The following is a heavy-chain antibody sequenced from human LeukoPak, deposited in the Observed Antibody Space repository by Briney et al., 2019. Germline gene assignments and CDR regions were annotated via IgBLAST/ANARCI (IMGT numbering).Heavy chain of an antibody. CDR2: ISGSDGST. D-gene: IGHD2/OR15-2a*01. Sequence: GGSLRLSCAAAGFTFSSYGMSWVRQAPGKWLEWVSGISGSDGSTNYEDSVKGRSTIYRENSKNTLYLQMNRLRAEDTAVYYCAKDSAKKYDDYWGQGTLVTVSS. J-gene: IGHJ4*02. CDR1: GFTFSSYG. CDR3: AKDSAKKYDDY. V-gene: IGHV3-23*01.